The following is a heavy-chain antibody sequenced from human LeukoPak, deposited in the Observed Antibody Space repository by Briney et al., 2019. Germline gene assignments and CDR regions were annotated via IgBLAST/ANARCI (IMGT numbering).Heavy chain of an antibody. Sequence: GGSLRLSCAASGFTFSSYAMHWVRQAPGKGLEWVAVISYDGSNKYYADSVKGRFTISRDNSKNTLYLQMNSLRAEDTAVYYCARGGLDITLYGMDVWGQGTTVTVSS. J-gene: IGHJ6*02. CDR3: ARGGLDITLYGMDV. CDR2: ISYDGSNK. V-gene: IGHV3-30-3*01. CDR1: GFTFSSYA. D-gene: IGHD3-9*01.